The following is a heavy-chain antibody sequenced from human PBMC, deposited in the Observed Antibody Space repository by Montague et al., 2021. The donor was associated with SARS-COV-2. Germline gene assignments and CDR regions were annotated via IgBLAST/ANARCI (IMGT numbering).Heavy chain of an antibody. CDR2: ISGSGSKT. V-gene: IGHV3-11*04. CDR3: VRDGPERSYVVVSGIQFDS. Sequence: SLSLSFSASGFIFSDYYMTWIRQAPGKGQEWVSHISGSGSKTYYTDSVKGRFTISRDNAKNSLYLQMNSLRAEDTALYYCVRDGPERSYVVVSGIQFDSWGQGTLVTVSS. D-gene: IGHD2-21*01. CDR1: GFIFSDYY. J-gene: IGHJ4*02.